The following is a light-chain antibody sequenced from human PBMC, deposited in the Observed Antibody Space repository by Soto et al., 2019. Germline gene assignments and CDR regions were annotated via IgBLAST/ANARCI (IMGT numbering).Light chain of an antibody. V-gene: IGKV3-20*01. Sequence: EVVLTQSPGTLSLSPGERATLSCRASQSVSSDYLAWYQQKLGQAPRLLIYGASSSATGIPDRFSGSGSGTDFTLTISRLEPEDFAVYYCQQGGTFCPGTKVDIK. J-gene: IGKJ3*01. CDR1: QSVSSDY. CDR2: GAS. CDR3: QQGGT.